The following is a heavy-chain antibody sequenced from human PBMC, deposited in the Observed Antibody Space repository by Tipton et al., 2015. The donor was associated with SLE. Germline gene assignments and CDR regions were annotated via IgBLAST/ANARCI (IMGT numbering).Heavy chain of an antibody. J-gene: IGHJ4*02. CDR2: ISGSGGST. CDR3: AGGSRGAFDY. V-gene: IGHV3-23*01. Sequence: SLRLSCAASGFTFSSYAMSWVRQAPGKGLEWVSAISGSGGSTYYADSVKGRFTISRDNAKNSLYLQMNSLRAEDMALYYCAGGSRGAFDYWGQGTLVTVSS. D-gene: IGHD2-15*01. CDR1: GFTFSSYA.